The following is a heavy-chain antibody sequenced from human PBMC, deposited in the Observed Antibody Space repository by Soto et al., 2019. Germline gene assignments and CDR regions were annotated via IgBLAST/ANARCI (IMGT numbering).Heavy chain of an antibody. V-gene: IGHV1-8*01. J-gene: IGHJ4*02. CDR1: GYTFTGYD. D-gene: IGHD1-26*01. CDR3: AGEKVGTTGIDF. CDR2: MNPNSGTT. Sequence: QAQLVQSGAEVKKPGASVKVSCKASGYTFTGYDINWVRQATGQGLEWMGWMNPNSGTTGYAQNFQGRVTMTRDNSITTAYMELTSLMDDDSAVYYCAGEKVGTTGIDFWGQGTLVTVSS.